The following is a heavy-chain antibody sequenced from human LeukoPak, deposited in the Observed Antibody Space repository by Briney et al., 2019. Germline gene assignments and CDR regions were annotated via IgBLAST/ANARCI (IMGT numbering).Heavy chain of an antibody. J-gene: IGHJ4*02. D-gene: IGHD5-12*01. Sequence: ASVKVSCKVSGYTLTELSMHWVRQAPGKGLEWMGGFDPEDGETIYAQKVQGRVTMTEDTSTDTAYMELSSLRSEDTAVYYCATRTYSGYDWEFDYWGQGTLVTVSS. CDR2: FDPEDGET. CDR1: GYTLTELS. V-gene: IGHV1-24*01. CDR3: ATRTYSGYDWEFDY.